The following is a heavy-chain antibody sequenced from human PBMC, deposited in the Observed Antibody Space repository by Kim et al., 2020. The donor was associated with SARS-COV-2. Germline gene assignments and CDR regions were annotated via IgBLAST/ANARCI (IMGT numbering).Heavy chain of an antibody. CDR1: GSSWSGYL. CDR3: ARVLYGGNSRPFDF. Sequence: SETLSLTCTVSGSSWSGYLWSWIRQSPEKGLEWIGYVYNGGITDYNPSLKGRATISMDTSTNRFSLQVNSVTAADTATYYCARVLYGGNSRPFDFWGQGTLVTVSS. D-gene: IGHD2-21*02. CDR2: VYNGGIT. J-gene: IGHJ4*02. V-gene: IGHV4-59*13.